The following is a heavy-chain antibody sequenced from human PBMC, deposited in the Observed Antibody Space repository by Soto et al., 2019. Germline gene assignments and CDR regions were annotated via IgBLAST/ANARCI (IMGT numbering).Heavy chain of an antibody. V-gene: IGHV3-30*18. CDR2: ISYDGSNK. D-gene: IGHD3-3*01. CDR3: AKDQGHDYDFWSGYATYYYYGMDV. CDR1: GFTFSSYG. Sequence: QVQLVESGGGVVQPGRSLRLSCAASGFTFSSYGMHWVRQAPGKGLEWVAVISYDGSNKYYADSVKGRFTISRDNSKNTLYLQMNSLRAEDTAVYYCAKDQGHDYDFWSGYATYYYYGMDVW. J-gene: IGHJ6*01.